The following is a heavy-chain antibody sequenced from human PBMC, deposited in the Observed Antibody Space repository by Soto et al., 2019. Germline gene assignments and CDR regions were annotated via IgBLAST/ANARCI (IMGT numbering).Heavy chain of an antibody. CDR2: IYYSGST. V-gene: IGHV4-61*01. Sequence: QVQLQESGPGLVKPSETLSLTCTVSGGSVSSGSYYWSWIRQPPGKGLEWIGYIYYSGSTNYNPSRQRQFTTSVNTSQSQFSLTLSSVTAADTAVYYCARAPIITFGGVIGRGAFDIWGQGTMVTVSS. D-gene: IGHD3-16*02. CDR1: GGSVSSGSYY. J-gene: IGHJ3*02. CDR3: ARAPIITFGGVIGRGAFDI.